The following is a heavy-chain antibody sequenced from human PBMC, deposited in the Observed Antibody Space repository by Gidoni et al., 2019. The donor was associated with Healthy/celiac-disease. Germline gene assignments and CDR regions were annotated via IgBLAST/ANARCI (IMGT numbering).Heavy chain of an antibody. D-gene: IGHD1-26*01. J-gene: IGHJ4*02. V-gene: IGHV3-20*04. CDR2: INWNGGST. CDR1: GFTFADYG. CDR3: ARDKYSDTGGYYFDY. Sequence: EVQLVESGGGVVRPGGSLRLSCAASGFTFADYGMSWVRQAPGKGLEWVSGINWNGGSTGYADSVKGRFTISRDNAKNSLYLQLNSLRAEDTALYYCARDKYSDTGGYYFDYWGQGTLVTVSS.